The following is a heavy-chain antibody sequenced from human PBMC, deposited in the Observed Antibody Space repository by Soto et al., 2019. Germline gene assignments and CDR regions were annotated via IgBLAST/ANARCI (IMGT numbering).Heavy chain of an antibody. D-gene: IGHD5-12*01. J-gene: IGHJ6*02. CDR1: GFTFSNAW. V-gene: IGHV3-15*07. CDR2: IKSKTDGGTT. Sequence: GGSLRLSCAASGFTFSNAWMNWVRQAPGKGLEWVGRIKSKTDGGTTNYAEPVKGRFTSSRDDSKNTLYLQMNSLKTEDTAVYYCTTDIVATIFIYYYYGMDVWGQGTTVTVSS. CDR3: TTDIVATIFIYYYYGMDV.